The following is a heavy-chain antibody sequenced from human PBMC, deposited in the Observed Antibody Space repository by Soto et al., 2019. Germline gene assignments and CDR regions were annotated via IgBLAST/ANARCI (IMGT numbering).Heavy chain of an antibody. J-gene: IGHJ4*02. D-gene: IGHD3-3*01. CDR2: INPSGGST. CDR1: GYTFTSYY. V-gene: IGHV1-46*01. Sequence: ASVKVSCKASGYTFTSYYMHWVRQAPGQGLEWMGLINPSGGSTSYAQKFQGRVTMTRDTYTSTVYMELSSLRSEDTAVYYCARVPQGALSGYYGYFDYWGQGTLVTVSS. CDR3: ARVPQGALSGYYGYFDY.